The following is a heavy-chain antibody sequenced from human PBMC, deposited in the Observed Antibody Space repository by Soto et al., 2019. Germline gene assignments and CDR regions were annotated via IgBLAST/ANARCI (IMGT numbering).Heavy chain of an antibody. D-gene: IGHD5-12*01. Sequence: ASVKVSCTASGYRFIDYGITWVRQAPGQGLEWMGWISDYNGNTHYGKKFQGRVTMTTDTSTRTAYMELNSLRAEDTAVYYCARDPNIVATMGSIYYYYGMDVWGQGTTVTVSS. CDR1: GYRFIDYG. V-gene: IGHV1-18*01. CDR2: ISDYNGNT. CDR3: ARDPNIVATMGSIYYYYGMDV. J-gene: IGHJ6*02.